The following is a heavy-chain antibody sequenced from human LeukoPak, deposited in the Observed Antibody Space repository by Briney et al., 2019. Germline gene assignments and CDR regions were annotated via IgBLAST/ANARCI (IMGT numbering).Heavy chain of an antibody. V-gene: IGHV1-2*02. J-gene: IGHJ6*03. Sequence: ASVKVSCKASGYTFSGYYVHWVRQAPGQGLEWMGWINPNSGGTYYAQKFQGRVTMTTDTSTSTAYMELRSLRSDDTAVYYCARWLLNDYYYYMDVWGKGTTVTVSS. CDR3: ARWLLNDYYYYMDV. CDR2: INPNSGGT. CDR1: GYTFSGYY. D-gene: IGHD5-18*01.